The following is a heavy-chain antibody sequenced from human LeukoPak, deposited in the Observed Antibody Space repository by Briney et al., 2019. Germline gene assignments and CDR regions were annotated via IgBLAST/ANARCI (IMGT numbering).Heavy chain of an antibody. CDR3: AKEEGPGSSSGAFDI. V-gene: IGHV3-23*01. CDR1: GFTFSSYA. J-gene: IGHJ3*02. CDR2: ISGSGGST. D-gene: IGHD1-1*01. Sequence: PGGSQRLSCAASGFTFSSYAMSWVRQAPGKGLEWVSAISGSGGSTYYANSVKGRFTISRDNSKNTMYLQMNSLRAEDTAVYYCAKEEGPGSSSGAFDIWGQGTMVTVSS.